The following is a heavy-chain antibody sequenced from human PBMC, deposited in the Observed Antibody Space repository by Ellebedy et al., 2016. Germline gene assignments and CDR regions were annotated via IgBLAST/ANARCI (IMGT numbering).Heavy chain of an antibody. V-gene: IGHV3-23*01. Sequence: GESLKISXAGSGFTFVDSAMSWVRQPPGKGLEWVSAISGSGSKTYYADSVRGRFTISRDNAKNTLFLQMNSLRAEDTAVYYCARGGQSRLDYWGQGTLVTVSS. J-gene: IGHJ4*02. CDR3: ARGGQSRLDY. CDR2: ISGSGSKT. D-gene: IGHD1-1*01. CDR1: GFTFVDSA.